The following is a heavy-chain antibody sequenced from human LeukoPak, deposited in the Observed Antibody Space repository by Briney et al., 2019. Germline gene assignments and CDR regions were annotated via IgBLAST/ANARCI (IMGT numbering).Heavy chain of an antibody. V-gene: IGHV3-23*01. Sequence: PGGSLRLSCAASGFTFSNYAMSWVRQAPGKGLEWVSAISGSGGSTYYADSVKGRFTISGDNSENTLNLQMNSLRAEDTAVYYCAKGKGYYGSGSYPFDYWGQGTLVTVSS. J-gene: IGHJ4*02. D-gene: IGHD3-10*01. CDR1: GFTFSNYA. CDR2: ISGSGGST. CDR3: AKGKGYYGSGSYPFDY.